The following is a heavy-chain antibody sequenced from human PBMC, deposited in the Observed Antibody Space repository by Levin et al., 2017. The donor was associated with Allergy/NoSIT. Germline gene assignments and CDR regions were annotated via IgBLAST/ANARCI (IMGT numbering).Heavy chain of an antibody. V-gene: IGHV4-4*02. J-gene: IGHJ4*02. D-gene: IGHD3-10*01. Sequence: SETLSLTCAVSGGSISSSNWWSWVRQPPGKGLEWIGEIYHSGSTNYNPSLKSRVTISVDKSKNQFSLKLSSVTAADTAVYYCARAKYYYGSGSVPFDYWGQGTLVTVSS. CDR1: GGSISSSNW. CDR2: IYHSGST. CDR3: ARAKYYYGSGSVPFDY.